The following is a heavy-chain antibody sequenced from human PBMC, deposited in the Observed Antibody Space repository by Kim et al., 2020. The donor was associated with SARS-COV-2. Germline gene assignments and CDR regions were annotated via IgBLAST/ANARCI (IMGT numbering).Heavy chain of an antibody. CDR3: ARGDSSGYYTPPFY. CDR1: GFTFSSYA. CDR2: ISYDGSNK. Sequence: GGSLRLSCAASGFTFSSYAMHWVRQAPGKGLEWVAVISYDGSNKYYADSVKGRFTISRDNSKNTLYLQMNSLRAEDTAVYYCARGDSSGYYTPPFYWGQGTLVTVSS. D-gene: IGHD3-22*01. V-gene: IGHV3-30-3*01. J-gene: IGHJ4*02.